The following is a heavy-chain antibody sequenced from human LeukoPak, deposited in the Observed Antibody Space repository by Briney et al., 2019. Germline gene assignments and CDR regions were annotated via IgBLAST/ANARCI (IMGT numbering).Heavy chain of an antibody. Sequence: SETLSLTCTVSGGSISSSSYYWGWIRQPPGKGLEWIGSIYYSGSTYYNPSLKSRVTISVDTSKNQFSLKLSSVTAADTAVYYCARGAPYGGIDYWGQGTLVTVSS. CDR3: ARGAPYGGIDY. J-gene: IGHJ4*02. CDR1: GGSISSSSYY. D-gene: IGHD4-23*01. CDR2: IYYSGST. V-gene: IGHV4-39*07.